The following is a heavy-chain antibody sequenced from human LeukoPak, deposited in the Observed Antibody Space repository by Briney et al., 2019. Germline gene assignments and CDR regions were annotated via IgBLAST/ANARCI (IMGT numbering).Heavy chain of an antibody. V-gene: IGHV4-34*01. CDR3: ARGITFDY. D-gene: IGHD3-10*01. CDR2: INHSGST. CDR1: GGSISGSY. J-gene: IGHJ4*02. Sequence: PSETLSLTCTVSGGSISGSYWTWVRQPPGKGLEWIGEINHSGSTNYNPSLKSRVTISVDTSKNQFSLKLSSVTAADTAVYYCARGITFDYWGQGTLVTVSS.